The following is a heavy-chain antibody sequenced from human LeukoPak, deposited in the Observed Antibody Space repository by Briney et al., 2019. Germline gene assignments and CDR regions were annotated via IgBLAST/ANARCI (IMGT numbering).Heavy chain of an antibody. J-gene: IGHJ6*02. D-gene: IGHD6-19*01. V-gene: IGHV4-59*08. CDR3: ARSPGYSSGWQYYGMDA. CDR1: GASIRNYY. CDR2: IHNSGRT. Sequence: SETLSLTCTVSGASIRNYYWIWIRQPPGKGLEWIGYIHNSGRTNSNPSLKSRLTISVDTSKNQFSLRLTSVTAADTAVYYCARSPGYSSGWQYYGMDAWGQGTTVTVSS.